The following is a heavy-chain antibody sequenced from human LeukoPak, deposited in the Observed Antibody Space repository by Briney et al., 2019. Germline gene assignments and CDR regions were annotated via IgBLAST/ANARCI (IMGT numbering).Heavy chain of an antibody. V-gene: IGHV4-34*01. CDR1: VGSFSDYF. CDR3: ARMRGGGIGYSNYMDV. CDR2: IDHSGGT. J-gene: IGHJ6*03. D-gene: IGHD2-15*01. Sequence: KRSETLSLTCAVFVGSFSDYFWSGIREPPGKGLEGIGEIDHSGGTNYNPSLKSRVTISVDPSKNQFSLKLTSVTAADAAVYYCARMRGGGIGYSNYMDVWGKGTTVIVSS.